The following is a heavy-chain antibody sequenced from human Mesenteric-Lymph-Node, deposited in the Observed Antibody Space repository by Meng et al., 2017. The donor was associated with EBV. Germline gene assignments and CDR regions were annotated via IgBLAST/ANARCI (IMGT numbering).Heavy chain of an antibody. CDR2: INAGNGNT. Sequence: QVHVVQSGAEVKKPGASVKVSCKASGYTFTSYAMHWVRQAPGQRLEWMGWINAGNGNTKYSQKFQGRVTITRDTSASTAYMELSSLRSEDTAVYYCARYCSGGSCYGPQFNYWGQGTLVTVSS. J-gene: IGHJ4*02. CDR3: ARYCSGGSCYGPQFNY. V-gene: IGHV1-3*01. CDR1: GYTFTSYA. D-gene: IGHD2-15*01.